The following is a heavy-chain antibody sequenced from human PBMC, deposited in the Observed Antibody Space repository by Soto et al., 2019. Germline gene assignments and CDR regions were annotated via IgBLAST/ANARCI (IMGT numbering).Heavy chain of an antibody. CDR2: ISGSGGST. CDR1: GFTFSTYA. D-gene: IGHD3-3*01. Sequence: GGSRRLSCAASGFTFSTYAMSWVRQAPGKGLEWVSAISGSGGSTYYADSVKGRFTISRDNSKNTLYLQMNSLRAEDTAVYYCAKVLRFLEWLVDYRGQGTLVTVSS. J-gene: IGHJ4*02. CDR3: AKVLRFLEWLVDY. V-gene: IGHV3-23*01.